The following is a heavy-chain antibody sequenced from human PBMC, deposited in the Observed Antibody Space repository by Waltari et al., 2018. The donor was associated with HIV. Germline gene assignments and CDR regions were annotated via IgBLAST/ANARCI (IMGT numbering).Heavy chain of an antibody. CDR1: GFTFSSYS. J-gene: IGHJ3*01. Sequence: EVQLVESGGGLVKPGGSLRLSCAASGFTFSSYSMNWVRQAPRKGLGWVSLISSGSTYIYYANAVKGRFTISRDNGKNSLHLQMKGLRAEDTAVYYCARGATDVDAFDFWGQGTMVTVSS. CDR3: ARGATDVDAFDF. CDR2: ISSGSTYI. V-gene: IGHV3-21*06.